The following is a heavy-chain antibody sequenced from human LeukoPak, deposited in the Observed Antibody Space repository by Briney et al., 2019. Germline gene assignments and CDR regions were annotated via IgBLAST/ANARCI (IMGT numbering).Heavy chain of an antibody. CDR1: GFSLSGYW. V-gene: IGHV3-74*01. Sequence: GRSLRLSCVASGFSLSGYWMYWVRQAPGKGLMYISRNNGDGSTTNYADVVKGRFTMSRDNVKNTLYLQMNSLRVEDTAVYYCARDPRNVGLAPWGQGTLVTVSS. CDR2: NNGDGSTT. J-gene: IGHJ5*02. CDR3: ARDPRNVGLAP. D-gene: IGHD2-15*01.